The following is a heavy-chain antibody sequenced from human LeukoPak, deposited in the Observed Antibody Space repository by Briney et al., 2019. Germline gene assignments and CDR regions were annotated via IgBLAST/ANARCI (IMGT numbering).Heavy chain of an antibody. CDR2: IYHSGST. J-gene: IGHJ6*04. Sequence: SETLSLTCVVSGGSISSNWWSWVRQPPGKGPEWIGEIYHSGSTNYNPSLKSRVTMSVDNPKNEFFLKLSSVTAADTAVYYCAGSRVPYGLDVWGKGTTVTVS. CDR3: AGSRVPYGLDV. V-gene: IGHV4-4*02. CDR1: GGSISSNW. D-gene: IGHD1-26*01.